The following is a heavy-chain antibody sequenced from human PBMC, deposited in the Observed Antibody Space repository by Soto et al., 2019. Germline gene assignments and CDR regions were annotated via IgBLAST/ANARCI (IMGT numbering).Heavy chain of an antibody. CDR2: IHGDGGKI. V-gene: IGHV3-7*01. D-gene: IGHD5-18*01. CDR1: VFMFSAYW. Sequence: GWSLRLSCSASVFMFSAYWMSWFRQAAGKGLEWVANIHGDGGKIYYVDSVKGRFTISRDNAKRSLYLQMNSLRAEDTAVYYCARDFYGGYTYGPGDYWGQGALVTVSS. J-gene: IGHJ4*02. CDR3: ARDFYGGYTYGPGDY.